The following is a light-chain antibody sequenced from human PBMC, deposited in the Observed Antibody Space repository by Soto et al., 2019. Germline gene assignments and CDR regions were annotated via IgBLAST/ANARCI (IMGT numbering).Light chain of an antibody. CDR1: QDISNY. CDR2: DAS. V-gene: IGKV1-33*01. Sequence: DIQMTQSPSSRSASVGERVTITFQASQDISNYLNWYQQEPGKAPKLLIYDASKLETGVPSRFSGGGSGKDFTFTISSLQPEDLATYYCQQFNTYPRTFGPGAKVDIK. J-gene: IGKJ3*01. CDR3: QQFNTYPRT.